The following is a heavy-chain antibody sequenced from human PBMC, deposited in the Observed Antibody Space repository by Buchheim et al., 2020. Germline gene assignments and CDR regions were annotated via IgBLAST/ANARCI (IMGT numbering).Heavy chain of an antibody. CDR3: AKDGTLAEAATTDFNY. D-gene: IGHD6-13*01. V-gene: IGHV3-23*01. CDR2: ISGSGGDR. J-gene: IGHJ4*02. CDR1: GFTFSSYA. Sequence: ELQLLESGGGLAQPGGSLRLSCAASGFTFSSYAMSWVRQAPGKGLEWVAVISGSGGDRYYADSVKGRFTISRDNSKNTLYLQMNSLRAEDTAVYYCAKDGTLAEAATTDFNYWGQGTL.